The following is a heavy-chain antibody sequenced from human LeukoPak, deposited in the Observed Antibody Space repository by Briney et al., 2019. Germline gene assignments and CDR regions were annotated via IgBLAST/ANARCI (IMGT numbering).Heavy chain of an antibody. J-gene: IGHJ4*02. D-gene: IGHD2-15*01. CDR3: ARLGCSGGSCYDDH. Sequence: SETLSLTCTVSGGPISNYYWSWLRQPPGKGLEWIGYIYYSGSTNYNPSLESRVSMSVQSSKNQVSLKLSSVTAADTAVYYCARLGCSGGSCYDDHWGQGTLVTVSS. V-gene: IGHV4-59*08. CDR1: GGPISNYY. CDR2: IYYSGST.